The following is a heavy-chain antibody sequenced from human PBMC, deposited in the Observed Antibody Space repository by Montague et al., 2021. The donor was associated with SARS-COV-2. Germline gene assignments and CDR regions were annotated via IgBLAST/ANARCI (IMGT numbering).Heavy chain of an antibody. Sequence: TLSLTCTVSGGSISSCGYYWSWIRQHPGKGLVWIGYIYYSGSTYHNPTLKSRVTISADTSKNQFALKPSSATAADMAVYYCARDFDPYSSGWGYYYDMDVWGQGTTVTVSS. V-gene: IGHV4-31*03. J-gene: IGHJ6*02. CDR3: ARDFDPYSSGWGYYYDMDV. CDR2: IYYSGST. CDR1: GGSISSCGYY. D-gene: IGHD6-19*01.